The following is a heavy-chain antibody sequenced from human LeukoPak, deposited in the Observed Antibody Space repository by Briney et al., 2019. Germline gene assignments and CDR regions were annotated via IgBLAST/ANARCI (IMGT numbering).Heavy chain of an antibody. Sequence: GGSLRLSCAASGFTFSSYSMNWVRQAPGKGLEWVSSISGSSSYIYYADSVKGRFTISRDNAKNSLYLQMNSLRAEDTAVYYCARKDTAIDYWGQGTLVTVSS. J-gene: IGHJ4*02. D-gene: IGHD5-18*01. CDR2: ISGSSSYI. V-gene: IGHV3-21*01. CDR3: ARKDTAIDY. CDR1: GFTFSSYS.